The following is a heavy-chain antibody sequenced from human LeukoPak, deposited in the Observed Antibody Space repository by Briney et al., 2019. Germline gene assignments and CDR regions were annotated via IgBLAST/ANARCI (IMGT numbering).Heavy chain of an antibody. V-gene: IGHV3-23*01. Sequence: GGSLRLSCAASGFTFTNYAMNWVRQAPGKGLEWVSTISGSGGSTYYADSVKGRFTISRDNSKNTLHLQKNSLRADDTAVYYCAKGQDFDFWSGSRFDPWGQGTLVTVSS. J-gene: IGHJ5*02. CDR2: ISGSGGST. CDR3: AKGQDFDFWSGSRFDP. D-gene: IGHD3-3*01. CDR1: GFTFTNYA.